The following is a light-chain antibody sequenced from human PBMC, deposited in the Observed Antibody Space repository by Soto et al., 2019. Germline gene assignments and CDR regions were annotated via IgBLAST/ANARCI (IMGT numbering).Light chain of an antibody. Sequence: DIQMTQSPSTLSASVGDRVTITCRASQSISSWLAWYQQKPGKAPKLLIYDASSLESGAPSRFSGSGSGTEFTLTISSLQPDDFATYYYQQYNSYSWTFGQGTKVDIK. V-gene: IGKV1-5*01. CDR2: DAS. J-gene: IGKJ1*01. CDR3: QQYNSYSWT. CDR1: QSISSW.